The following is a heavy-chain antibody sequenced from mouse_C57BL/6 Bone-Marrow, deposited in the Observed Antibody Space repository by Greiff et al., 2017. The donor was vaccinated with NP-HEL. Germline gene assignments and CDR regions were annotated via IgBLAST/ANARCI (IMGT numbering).Heavy chain of an antibody. Sequence: VQLQQSGPELVKPGASVKIPCKASGYTFTDYYMDWVKQSHGQSLEWIGDINPNNGGTIYNQKFKGKATLTVDKSSSTAYMELRSLTSEDTAVYYCARGDYYGSSCDAMDYWGQGTSVTVSS. CDR3: ARGDYYGSSCDAMDY. CDR2: INPNNGGT. J-gene: IGHJ4*01. V-gene: IGHV1-18*01. CDR1: GYTFTDYY. D-gene: IGHD1-1*01.